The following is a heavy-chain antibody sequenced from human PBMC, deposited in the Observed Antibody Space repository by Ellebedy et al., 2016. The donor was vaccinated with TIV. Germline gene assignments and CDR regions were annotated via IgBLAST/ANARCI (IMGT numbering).Heavy chain of an antibody. D-gene: IGHD6-13*01. CDR3: AGSPYSREQERVDY. CDR1: GGSISSSSYY. J-gene: IGHJ4*02. V-gene: IGHV4-39*07. Sequence: MPSETLSLTCTVSGGSISSSSYYWGWIRQPPGKGLEWIGSIYYSGSTYYNPSLKSRVTISVDTSKNQFSLKLSSVTAADTAVYYWAGSPYSREQERVDYWGQGTLVTVSS. CDR2: IYYSGST.